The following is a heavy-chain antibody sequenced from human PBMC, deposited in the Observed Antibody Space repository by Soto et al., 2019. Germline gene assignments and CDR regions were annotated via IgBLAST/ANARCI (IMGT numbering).Heavy chain of an antibody. CDR3: AKAPSPEDVWGITMIVPFDY. J-gene: IGHJ4*02. CDR1: GFTFSSYA. V-gene: IGHV3-23*01. Sequence: EVQLLESGGGLVQPGGSLRLSCAASGFTFSSYAMSWVRQAPGKGREWVSAIRGSGGSTYYADSVKGRFTISRDNSKNTLYLQMNSLRAEDTAVYYCAKAPSPEDVWGITMIVPFDYWGQGTLVTVSS. D-gene: IGHD3-22*01. CDR2: IRGSGGST.